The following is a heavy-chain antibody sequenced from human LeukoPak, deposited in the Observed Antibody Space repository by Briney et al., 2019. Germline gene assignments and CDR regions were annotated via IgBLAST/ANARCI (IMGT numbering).Heavy chain of an antibody. Sequence: SETLSLTCAVYGGSFSGYYWSWIRQPPGKGLEWIGEINHSGSTNYNPSLKSRVTISVDTSKNQFSLKLSSVTAADTAVYYCARTTIQLWLDRSGPKNWFDPWGQGTLVTVSS. V-gene: IGHV4-34*01. D-gene: IGHD5-18*01. J-gene: IGHJ5*02. CDR3: ARTTIQLWLDRSGPKNWFDP. CDR1: GGSFSGYY. CDR2: INHSGST.